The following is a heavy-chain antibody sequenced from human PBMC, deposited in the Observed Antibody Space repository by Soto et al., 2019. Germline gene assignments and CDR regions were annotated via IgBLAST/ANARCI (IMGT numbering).Heavy chain of an antibody. J-gene: IGHJ6*04. V-gene: IGHV4-31*03. CDR2: IDHSGTT. CDR3: ALGMFMDV. CDR1: GASLSSSGHY. D-gene: IGHD3-16*01. Sequence: QVQLQESGPGLVKPSQTLSLTCTVSGASLSSSGHYWNWVRQHPGKGLEWIGYIDHSGTTYYNPSLKRRLAMSIDPSKNQLSLEVTSVTAADTALYFCALGMFMDVWGRGTRVTVSA.